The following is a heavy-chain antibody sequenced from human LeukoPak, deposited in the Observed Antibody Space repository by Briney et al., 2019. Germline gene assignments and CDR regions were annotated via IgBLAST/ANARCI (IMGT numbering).Heavy chain of an antibody. J-gene: IGHJ4*02. D-gene: IGHD5-12*01. Sequence: PGGSLRLSCAASGFTFSSYAMHWVRQAPGEGLEWVAVILYDGGNAHYADSVRGRFTISRDNPKNTLWLQMNSLTPDDTAVYYCARGEFSGLDYWGQGTLVTVSS. CDR3: ARGEFSGLDY. CDR1: GFTFSSYA. V-gene: IGHV3-30-3*01. CDR2: ILYDGGNA.